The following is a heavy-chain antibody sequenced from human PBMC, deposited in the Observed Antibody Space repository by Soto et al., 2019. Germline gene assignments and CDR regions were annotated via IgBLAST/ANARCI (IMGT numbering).Heavy chain of an antibody. Sequence: QVQLVESGGGVVQPGRSLRLSCAASGFTFSSYGMHWVRQAPGKGLEWVAVIWYDGSNKYYADSVKGRFTISRDNSKNTLYLQMNSLRAEDTAVYYCARDQELPTHYFDYWGQGTLVTVSS. CDR1: GFTFSSYG. V-gene: IGHV3-33*01. J-gene: IGHJ4*02. CDR3: ARDQELPTHYFDY. CDR2: IWYDGSNK. D-gene: IGHD1-26*01.